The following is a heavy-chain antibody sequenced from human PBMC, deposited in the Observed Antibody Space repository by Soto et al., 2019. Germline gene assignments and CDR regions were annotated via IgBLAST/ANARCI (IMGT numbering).Heavy chain of an antibody. CDR2: TYYRSKWYN. J-gene: IGHJ6*02. D-gene: IGHD4-17*01. Sequence: QVQLQQSGPGLVKPSQTLSLTCAISGDSVSSNSAAWNWIRQSPSRGLEWLGRTYYRSKWYNDYAVSVKSRITINPATARPPVSLQLDYVNTEDTDVYYCARDRSVSEYDDYSGDHYGMDVWGQGTTVTVSS. V-gene: IGHV6-1*01. CDR1: GDSVSSNSAA. CDR3: ARDRSVSEYDDYSGDHYGMDV.